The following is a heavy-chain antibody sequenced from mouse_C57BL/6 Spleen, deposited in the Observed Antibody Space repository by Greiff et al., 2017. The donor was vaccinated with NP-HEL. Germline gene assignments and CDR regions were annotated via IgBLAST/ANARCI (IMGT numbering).Heavy chain of an antibody. V-gene: IGHV1-22*01. J-gene: IGHJ2*01. D-gene: IGHD2-4*01. CDR2: INPNNGGT. Sequence: EVKLLESGPELVKPGASVKMSCKASGYTFTDYNMHWVKQSHGKSLEWIGYINPNNGGTSYNQKFKGKATLTVNKSSSTAYMELRSLTSEDSAVYYCARGGDYDYDFDYWGQGTTLTVSS. CDR3: ARGGDYDYDFDY. CDR1: GYTFTDYN.